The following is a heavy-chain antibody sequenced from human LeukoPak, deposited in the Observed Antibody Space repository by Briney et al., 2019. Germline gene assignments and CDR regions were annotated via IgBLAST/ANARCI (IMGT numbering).Heavy chain of an antibody. Sequence: SETLSLTCAVYGGSFSGYYWSWIRQPPGKGLEWIGEINHSGSTNYNPSLKSRVTISVDTSKNQFSLKLSSVTAADTAVYYCARSLNYSSGWYYWFDPWGQGTLVTVSP. CDR2: INHSGST. CDR1: GGSFSGYY. D-gene: IGHD6-19*01. CDR3: ARSLNYSSGWYYWFDP. J-gene: IGHJ5*02. V-gene: IGHV4-34*01.